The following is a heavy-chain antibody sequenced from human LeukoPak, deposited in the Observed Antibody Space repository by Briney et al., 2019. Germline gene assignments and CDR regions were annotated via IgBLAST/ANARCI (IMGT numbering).Heavy chain of an antibody. Sequence: ASVKVSCKASGYTFTSYYMHWVRQAPGQGLEWMGIINPSGGSTSYAQKFQGRVTMTRDTSTSTVYMELSSLRSEDTAVYYCARDPHSSSWYYYYYYGMDVWGQGTTVTVSS. CDR3: ARDPHSSSWYYYYYYGMDV. CDR2: INPSGGST. V-gene: IGHV1-46*01. CDR1: GYTFTSYY. J-gene: IGHJ6*02. D-gene: IGHD6-13*01.